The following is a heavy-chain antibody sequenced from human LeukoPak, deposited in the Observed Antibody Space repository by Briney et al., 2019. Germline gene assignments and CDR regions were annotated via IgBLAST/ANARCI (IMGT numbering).Heavy chain of an antibody. CDR1: GGSFSGYY. D-gene: IGHD2-15*01. V-gene: IGHV4-34*01. Sequence: SETLSLTCAVYGGSFSGYYWSWIRQPPGKGLEWIGEINHSGSTNYNPSLKSRVTISVDTSKNQFSLKLSSVTAADRAVYYCARVKVVVVAATPGFDYWGQGTLVTVSS. CDR2: INHSGST. CDR3: ARVKVVVVAATPGFDY. J-gene: IGHJ4*02.